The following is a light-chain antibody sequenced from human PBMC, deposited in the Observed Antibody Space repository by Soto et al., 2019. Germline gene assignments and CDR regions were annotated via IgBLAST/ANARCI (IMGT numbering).Light chain of an antibody. V-gene: IGKV3-15*01. J-gene: IGKJ4*01. CDR3: QQYKNWPLT. CDR1: QSVSST. Sequence: EIVMTQSPATLSVSPGGRATLSCRASQSVSSTLAWYQQKPGQAPRLLIYGASTRATGFPARFSDSGSGTEFPLTISSLQSEDFAVYYCQQYKNWPLTFGGGNKVEI. CDR2: GAS.